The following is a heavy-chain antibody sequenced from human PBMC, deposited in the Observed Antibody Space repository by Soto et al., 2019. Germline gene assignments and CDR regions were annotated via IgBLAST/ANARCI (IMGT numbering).Heavy chain of an antibody. CDR2: IYWNDDK. Sequence: SGPTLVNPTQTLTLTCTSSGFSLSTSGVGVGWIRQPPGKALEWLALIYWNDDKRYSPSLKSRLTITKDTSKNQVVRTMTNMDPVDTATYYCAHGHVEMATITLDYWGQGTLVTVSS. CDR3: AHGHVEMATITLDY. CDR1: GFSLSTSGVG. D-gene: IGHD5-12*01. J-gene: IGHJ4*02. V-gene: IGHV2-5*01.